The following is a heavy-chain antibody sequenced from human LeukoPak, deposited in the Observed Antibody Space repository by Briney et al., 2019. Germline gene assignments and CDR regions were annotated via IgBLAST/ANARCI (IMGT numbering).Heavy chain of an antibody. V-gene: IGHV4-34*01. CDR2: INHSGST. Sequence: SETLSLTCTVSGGSISGYYWSWLRQPPGKGPEWIGEINHSGSTNYNPSLKSRVTISVDTSKNQFSLKLSSVTAADTAVYYCARAPKKDCSSTSCYRYYYYYGMDVWGQGTTVTVSS. CDR1: GGSISGYY. D-gene: IGHD2-2*01. J-gene: IGHJ6*02. CDR3: ARAPKKDCSSTSCYRYYYYYGMDV.